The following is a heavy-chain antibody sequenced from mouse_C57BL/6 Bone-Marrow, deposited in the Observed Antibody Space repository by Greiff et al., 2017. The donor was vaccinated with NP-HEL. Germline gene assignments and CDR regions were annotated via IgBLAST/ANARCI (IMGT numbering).Heavy chain of an antibody. J-gene: IGHJ2*01. CDR2: IDPENGDT. Sequence: EVQLVESGAELVRPGASVKLSCTASGFNIKDDYMHWVKQRPEQGLEWIGWIDPENGDTEYASKFQGKATITADTSSNTAYLQLSSLTSDDAAVYYCTTWYGNYNWCQGTTLTVSS. CDR3: TTWYGNYN. CDR1: GFNIKDDY. D-gene: IGHD2-10*02. V-gene: IGHV14-4*01.